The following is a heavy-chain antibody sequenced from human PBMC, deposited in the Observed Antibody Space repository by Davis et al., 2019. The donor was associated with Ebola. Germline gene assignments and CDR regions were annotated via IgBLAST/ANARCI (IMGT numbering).Heavy chain of an antibody. D-gene: IGHD3-10*01. CDR2: INWNGGST. CDR3: AARGTGADGWFDP. J-gene: IGHJ5*02. V-gene: IGHV3-20*04. CDR1: GFTFDDYG. Sequence: GGSLRLSCAASGFTFDDYGMSWVRQAPGKGLEWVSGINWNGGSTGYADSVKGRFTISRDNAKNSLYLQMNSLRDEDTAVYYCAARGTGADGWFDPWGQGTLVTVSS.